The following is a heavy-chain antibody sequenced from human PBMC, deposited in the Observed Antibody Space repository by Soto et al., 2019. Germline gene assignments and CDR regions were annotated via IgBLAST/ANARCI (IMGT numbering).Heavy chain of an antibody. CDR2: IYPGDSDT. Sequence: HGESLKISCKGSGYSFTSYWIGWVRQMPGKGLEWMGIIYPGDSDTRYSPSFQGQVTISADKSISTAYLQWSSLKASDTAMYYCARPWGYCSSTSCPLDVWGQGTTVTVSS. CDR3: ARPWGYCSSTSCPLDV. D-gene: IGHD2-2*01. V-gene: IGHV5-51*01. J-gene: IGHJ6*02. CDR1: GYSFTSYW.